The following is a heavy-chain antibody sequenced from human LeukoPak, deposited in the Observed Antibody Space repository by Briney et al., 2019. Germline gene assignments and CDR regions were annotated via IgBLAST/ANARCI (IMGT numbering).Heavy chain of an antibody. CDR3: AKSPGGWLQLLDY. CDR1: GYTFTSYA. CDR2: INAGNGNT. Sequence: ASVKVSCKASGYTFTSYAMHWVRQAPGQRLEWMGWINAGNGNTKYSQKFQGRVTITRDTSASTAYMELSSLRSEDTAVYYCAKSPGGWLQLLDYWGQGTLVTVSS. J-gene: IGHJ4*02. D-gene: IGHD5-24*01. V-gene: IGHV1-3*01.